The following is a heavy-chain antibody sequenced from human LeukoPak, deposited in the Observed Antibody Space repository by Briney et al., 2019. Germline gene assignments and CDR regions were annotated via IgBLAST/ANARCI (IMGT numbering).Heavy chain of an antibody. V-gene: IGHV3-23*01. CDR2: ISGSGGST. J-gene: IGHJ4*02. D-gene: IGHD4-23*01. CDR1: GFTFSSYA. Sequence: GGSLRLSCAASGFTFSSYAMSWVRQAPGRGLEWVSTISGSGGSTYYADSVKGRFTISRDNSKNTLYLQMNSLRAEDTAVYYCTTVVTRSDYWGQGTLVTVSS. CDR3: TTVVTRSDY.